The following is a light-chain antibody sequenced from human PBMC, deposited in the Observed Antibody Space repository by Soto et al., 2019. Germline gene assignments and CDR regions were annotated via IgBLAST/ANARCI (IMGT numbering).Light chain of an antibody. Sequence: QSALTQPPSASGSPGQSVTISCTGTSSDVGGYNYVSWYQQHPGKAPKLMIYEVTQRPSGVPNRFSGSKSGNTASLTISGLQAEDEADYYCSSYTSGSALYVFGTGTKLTVL. CDR2: EVT. CDR1: SSDVGGYNY. CDR3: SSYTSGSALYV. J-gene: IGLJ1*01. V-gene: IGLV2-8*01.